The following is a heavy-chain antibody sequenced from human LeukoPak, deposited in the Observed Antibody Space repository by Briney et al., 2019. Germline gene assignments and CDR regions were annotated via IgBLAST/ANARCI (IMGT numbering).Heavy chain of an antibody. V-gene: IGHV3-30*02. CDR3: ANLPYNWNAHFGDY. D-gene: IGHD1-1*01. CDR1: RFTFSHYG. J-gene: IGHJ4*02. Sequence: PGGSLRLSRAPARFTFSHYGMHWVGQAPGKGLEGVAYIASDGNSKDYADSVKGRFTISRDNSRNTMYLQMDSLRAEDTAVYYCANLPYNWNAHFGDYWGQGTLVSVAS. CDR2: IASDGNSK.